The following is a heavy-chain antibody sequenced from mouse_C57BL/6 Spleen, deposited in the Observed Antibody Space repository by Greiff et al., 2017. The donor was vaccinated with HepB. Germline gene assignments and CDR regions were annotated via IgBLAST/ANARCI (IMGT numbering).Heavy chain of an antibody. Sequence: EVQLQQSGPELVKPGASVKMSCKASGYTFTDYNMHWVKQSHGKSLEWIGYINPNNGGTSYNQKFKGKATLTVNKSSSTAYMELRSLTSEDSAVYYCARDGRLITTVVGDYFDYWGQGTTLTVSS. V-gene: IGHV1-22*01. D-gene: IGHD1-1*01. J-gene: IGHJ2*01. CDR3: ARDGRLITTVVGDYFDY. CDR2: INPNNGGT. CDR1: GYTFTDYN.